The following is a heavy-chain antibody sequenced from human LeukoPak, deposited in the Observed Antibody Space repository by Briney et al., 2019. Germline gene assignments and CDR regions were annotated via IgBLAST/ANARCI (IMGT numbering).Heavy chain of an antibody. V-gene: IGHV4-39*07. D-gene: IGHD6-6*01. Sequence: SETLSLTCIVSGASISNSSHYWGWIRQPPGKGLEWIGNIYYTGTTYYAPSLKSRVTISIDTSKSQFSLKVSSVTAADTAVYYCAPKTEWGLAARPFGYWGQGTLVTVSS. J-gene: IGHJ4*02. CDR1: GASISNSSHY. CDR2: IYYTGTT. CDR3: APKTEWGLAARPFGY.